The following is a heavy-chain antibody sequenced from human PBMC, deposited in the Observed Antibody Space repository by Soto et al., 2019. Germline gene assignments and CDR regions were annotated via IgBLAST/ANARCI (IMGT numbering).Heavy chain of an antibody. J-gene: IGHJ6*03. D-gene: IGHD2-2*01. Sequence: EVQLVESGGGLVQPGGSLRLSCAASGFTFSSYDMHWVRQATGKGLEWVSAIGTAGDTYYPGSVKGRFTISRENAKNSLYLQINSLRAGDTAVYYCARGRYCSSTSCYGRRYYYYYMDVWGKGTTVTVSS. V-gene: IGHV3-13*01. CDR1: GFTFSSYD. CDR2: IGTAGDT. CDR3: ARGRYCSSTSCYGRRYYYYYMDV.